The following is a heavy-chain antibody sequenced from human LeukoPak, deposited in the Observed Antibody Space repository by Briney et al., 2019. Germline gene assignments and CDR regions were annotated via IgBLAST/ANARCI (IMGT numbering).Heavy chain of an antibody. CDR1: GFTFSSYG. V-gene: IGHV3-30*02. CDR3: AKDRRYYYIYYYYMDV. D-gene: IGHD3-22*01. J-gene: IGHJ6*03. Sequence: GGSLRLSCAASGFTFSSYGMHWVRQAPGKGLEWVAFIRYDGSNKYYADSVKGRFTISRDNSKNTLYLQMNSLRAEDTAVYYCAKDRRYYYIYYYYMDVWGKGTTVTISS. CDR2: IRYDGSNK.